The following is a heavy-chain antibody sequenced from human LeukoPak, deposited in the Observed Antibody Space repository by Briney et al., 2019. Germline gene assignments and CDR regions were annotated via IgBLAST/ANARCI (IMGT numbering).Heavy chain of an antibody. CDR3: ARGDCSSTICYSPMDV. CDR2: IYHSGST. D-gene: IGHD2-2*01. CDR1: GYSISSGYY. J-gene: IGHJ6*03. Sequence: PSETLSLTCTVSGYSISSGYYWGWIRQPPGKGLEWIGSIYHSGSTYYNPSLKSRVTISVDTSKNQFSLKLSSVTAADTAVYYCARGDCSSTICYSPMDVWGKGTTVTVSS. V-gene: IGHV4-38-2*02.